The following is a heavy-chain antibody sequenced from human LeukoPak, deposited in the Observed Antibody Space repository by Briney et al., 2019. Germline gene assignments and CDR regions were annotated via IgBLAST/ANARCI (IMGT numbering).Heavy chain of an antibody. D-gene: IGHD2-8*01. CDR1: GFTFSNYW. CDR2: IKSDGSET. CDR3: ARDVWGRLDY. V-gene: IGHV3-7*01. J-gene: IGHJ4*02. Sequence: GGSLRLSCAASGFTFSNYWMGWVRQAPGKGLEYVANIKSDGSETYYVDSVKGRFTISRDNARNSLYLQVNSLRAEDTAVYYCARDVWGRLDYWGQGTLVPASS.